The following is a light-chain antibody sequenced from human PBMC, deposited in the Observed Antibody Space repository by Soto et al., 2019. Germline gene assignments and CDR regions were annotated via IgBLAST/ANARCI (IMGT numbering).Light chain of an antibody. CDR1: QSISDR. CDR3: QQDDVYSAIT. J-gene: IGKJ2*01. V-gene: IGKV1-5*03. CDR2: RAS. Sequence: DIRLTQSPSTLSASVGDRVTITCRASQSISDRLAWYQQKSGKAPRLLIYRASSLENGVPSRFSGSGSGTEFTLTISSLQPDDFATYYCQQDDVYSAITFGQGTKLDI.